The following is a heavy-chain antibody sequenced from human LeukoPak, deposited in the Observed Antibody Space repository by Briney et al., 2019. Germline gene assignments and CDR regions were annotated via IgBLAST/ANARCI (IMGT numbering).Heavy chain of an antibody. CDR3: ARDKYCSSTSCSGGGWFDP. V-gene: IGHV4-59*01. Sequence: PSETLSLTCTVSGGSISSYYWSWIRQPPGKGLEWIGYIYYSGSTNYNPSLKSRVTISVDTSKNQFSLKLSSVTAADTAVYYCARDKYCSSTSCSGGGWFDPWGQGTLVTVSS. D-gene: IGHD2-2*01. CDR2: IYYSGST. J-gene: IGHJ5*02. CDR1: GGSISSYY.